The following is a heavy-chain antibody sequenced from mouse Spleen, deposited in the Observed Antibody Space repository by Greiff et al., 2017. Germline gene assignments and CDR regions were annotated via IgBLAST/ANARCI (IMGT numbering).Heavy chain of an antibody. Sequence: QVQLQQPGTELVKPGASVKLSCKASGYNFTSYWMHWVKQRPGQGLEWIGNINPSNGGTNYNEKFKSKATLTVDKSSSTAYMQLSSLTSEDSAVYYCARIGGNYGAMDYWGQGTSVTVSS. CDR1: GYNFTSYW. CDR3: ARIGGNYGAMDY. V-gene: IGHV1-53*01. J-gene: IGHJ4*01. D-gene: IGHD1-1*02. CDR2: INPSNGGT.